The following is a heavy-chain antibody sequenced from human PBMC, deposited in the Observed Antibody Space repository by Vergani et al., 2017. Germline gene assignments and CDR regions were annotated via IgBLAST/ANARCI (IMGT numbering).Heavy chain of an antibody. CDR2: ISGSGGST. CDR3: AKPKYVSGSYGY. V-gene: IGHV3-23*01. J-gene: IGHJ4*02. D-gene: IGHD3-10*01. CDR1: GFTFSSYA. Sequence: EVQLLESGGGLVQPGGSLRLSCAASGFTFSSYAMSWVRQAPGKGLEWVSAISGSGGSTYYADSVKGRFTISRDNSKNTLYLQMNSRRAEDTAVYYCAKPKYVSGSYGYWGQGTLVTVSS.